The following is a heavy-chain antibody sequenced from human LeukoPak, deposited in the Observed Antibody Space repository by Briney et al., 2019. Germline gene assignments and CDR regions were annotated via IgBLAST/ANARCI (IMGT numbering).Heavy chain of an antibody. V-gene: IGHV3-30*02. CDR1: GFTFSSYG. D-gene: IGHD2-8*01. CDR3: AKTSDQLLYSKLDY. Sequence: GGSLRLSCAASGFTFSSYGMHWVRQAPGKGLEWVAFIQFDGSHIFYTDSVRGRFTISRDNSKNTLYLQMSSLRAEDAAVFDCAKTSDQLLYSKLDYWGQGTLVTVSS. J-gene: IGHJ4*02. CDR2: IQFDGSHI.